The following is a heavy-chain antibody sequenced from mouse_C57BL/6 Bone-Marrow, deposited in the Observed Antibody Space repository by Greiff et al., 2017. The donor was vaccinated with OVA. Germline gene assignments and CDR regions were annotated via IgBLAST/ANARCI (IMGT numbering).Heavy chain of an antibody. D-gene: IGHD1-1*01. J-gene: IGHJ3*01. V-gene: IGHV1-54*01. CDR1: GCAFTNYL. Sequence: LVESGAELVRPGTSVKVSCKASGCAFTNYLIEWVKQRPGQGLEWIGVINPGSGGTNYNEKFKGKATLTADKSSSTAYMQLSSLTSEDSAVYFCARTFLYYYGSSPFAYWGQGTLVTVSA. CDR3: ARTFLYYYGSSPFAY. CDR2: INPGSGGT.